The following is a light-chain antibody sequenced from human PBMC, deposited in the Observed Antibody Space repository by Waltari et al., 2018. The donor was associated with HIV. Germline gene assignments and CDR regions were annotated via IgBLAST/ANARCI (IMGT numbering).Light chain of an antibody. CDR3: CSYAGSSTVV. CDR2: EVS. J-gene: IGLJ2*01. CDR1: RRDVGSYIL. V-gene: IGLV2-23*02. Sequence: QSALTQPASVSGSPGQSITISCTGTRRDVGSYILVLWYQQHPGKAPKLMIYEVSKRPSGVSNRFSGSKSGNTASLTISGLQAEDEADYYCCSYAGSSTVVFGGGTKLTVL.